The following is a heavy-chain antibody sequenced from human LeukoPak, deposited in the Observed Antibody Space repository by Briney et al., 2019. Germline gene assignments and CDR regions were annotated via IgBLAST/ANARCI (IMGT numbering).Heavy chain of an antibody. Sequence: GGSLRLSCAASGFTFSSYAMHWVRQAPGKGLEGVAVISYDGSNKYYADSVKGRFTISRDNSKNTLYLQMNSLRAEDTAVYYCARDIADIVVVPAAIAFDYWGQGTLVTVSS. D-gene: IGHD2-2*01. J-gene: IGHJ4*02. V-gene: IGHV3-30*04. CDR3: ARDIADIVVVPAAIAFDY. CDR2: ISYDGSNK. CDR1: GFTFSSYA.